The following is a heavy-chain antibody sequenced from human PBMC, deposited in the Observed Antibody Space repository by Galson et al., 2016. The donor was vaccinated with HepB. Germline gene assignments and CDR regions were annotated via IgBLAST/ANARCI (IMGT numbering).Heavy chain of an antibody. V-gene: IGHV3-48*03. D-gene: IGHD6-19*01. J-gene: IGHJ4*02. CDR1: GFTFTTYE. Sequence: SLRLSCAASGFTFTTYEMTWVRQAPGKGLEWISYISSYGGTIYYADSVKGRFTISRDNAENSLYLQMNSLRAEDTAVYYCARVRWLEPLDYWGQGTLVTVSS. CDR3: ARVRWLEPLDY. CDR2: ISSYGGTI.